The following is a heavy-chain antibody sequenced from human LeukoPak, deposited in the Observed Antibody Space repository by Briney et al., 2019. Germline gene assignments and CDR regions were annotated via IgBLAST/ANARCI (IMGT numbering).Heavy chain of an antibody. CDR2: INTNTGNP. CDR3: ARGSSDVLRFLEWLPTDDY. V-gene: IGHV7-4-1*02. Sequence: VASVKVSCKTSGYTFTTYAISWVRQAPGQGLEWMGWINTNTGNPTYAQGFTGRFVFSLDTSVSTAYQQISSLKAEDTAVYYCARGSSDVLRFLEWLPTDDYWGQGTLVTVSS. D-gene: IGHD3-3*01. CDR1: GYTFTTYA. J-gene: IGHJ4*02.